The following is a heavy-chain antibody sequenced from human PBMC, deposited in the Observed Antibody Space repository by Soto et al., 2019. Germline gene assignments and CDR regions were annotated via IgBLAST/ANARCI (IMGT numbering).Heavy chain of an antibody. Sequence: SVKVSCKASGGTFSSYAISWVRQAPGQGLEWMGGIIPIFGTANYAQKFQGRVTITADKSTSTAYMELSSLRSEDTAVYYCARTVSSSPPYYYYYGMDVWGQGTTVTVSS. D-gene: IGHD6-6*01. J-gene: IGHJ6*02. CDR2: IIPIFGTA. CDR3: ARTVSSSPPYYYYYGMDV. CDR1: GGTFSSYA. V-gene: IGHV1-69*06.